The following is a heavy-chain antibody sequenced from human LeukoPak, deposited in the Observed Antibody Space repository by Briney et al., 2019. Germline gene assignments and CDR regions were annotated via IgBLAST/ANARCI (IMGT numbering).Heavy chain of an antibody. D-gene: IGHD3-10*01. CDR1: GYTFVNYD. J-gene: IGHJ4*02. V-gene: IGHV1-8*01. CDR3: VRGGYYYNT. CDR2: MNQTTGNT. Sequence: ASVKVSCRASGYTFVNYDINWVRQVTGQGLEWMGWMNQTTGNTGYAHQFWGRITLTRDTSTTTAFMDLSSLRSEDTAVYYCVRGGYYYNTWGQGTLVTVSS.